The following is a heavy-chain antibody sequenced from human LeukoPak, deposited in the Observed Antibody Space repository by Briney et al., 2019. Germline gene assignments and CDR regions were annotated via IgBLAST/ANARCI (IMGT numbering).Heavy chain of an antibody. J-gene: IGHJ4*02. CDR3: GRAFPPLRTAAAGDY. CDR2: IYSGGST. CDR1: GFTVSTNF. V-gene: IGHV3-53*01. D-gene: IGHD6-13*01. Sequence: GGSLRLSCAASGFTVSTNFMTWVRQAPRKGLEWVSVIYSGGSTYYADSVKGRFTISRDNSKNTLYLQMNSLRAEDTAVYFCGRAFPPLRTAAAGDYWGQGTLVTVSS.